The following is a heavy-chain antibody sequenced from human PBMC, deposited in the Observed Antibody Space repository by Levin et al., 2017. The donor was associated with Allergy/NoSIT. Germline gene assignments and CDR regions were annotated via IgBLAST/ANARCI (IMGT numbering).Heavy chain of an antibody. CDR3: ARYSGSHYRVGQNAFDI. CDR1: GGSISSGGYY. J-gene: IGHJ3*02. Sequence: SETLSLTCTVSGGSISSGGYYWSWIRQHPGKGLEWIGYIYYSGSTYYNPSIKSRVTISVDTSKNQFSLKLSSVTAADTAVYYCARYSGSHYRVGQNAFDIWGQGTMVTVSS. CDR2: IYYSGST. V-gene: IGHV4-31*03. D-gene: IGHD1-26*01.